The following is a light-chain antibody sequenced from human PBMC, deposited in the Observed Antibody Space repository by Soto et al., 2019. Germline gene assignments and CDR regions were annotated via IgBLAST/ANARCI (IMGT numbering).Light chain of an antibody. V-gene: IGKV3-20*01. CDR3: HQYGSSLVT. CDR1: QSVSSSY. CDR2: GAS. J-gene: IGKJ1*01. Sequence: EIVLTQSPGTLSLSPGERATLSCRASQSVSSSYLAWYQQKPGQAPRLLIYGASSRATGIPDRFSGSGSGTDFTLTISRLEPEDFAVYYCHQYGSSLVTFGQGTKVEIK.